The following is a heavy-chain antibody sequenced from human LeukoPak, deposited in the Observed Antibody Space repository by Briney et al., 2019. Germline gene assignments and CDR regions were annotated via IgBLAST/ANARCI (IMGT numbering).Heavy chain of an antibody. J-gene: IGHJ5*02. V-gene: IGHV4-34*01. CDR3: ASLWYGH. CDR2: INHSGST. CDR1: DGSFSTYY. Sequence: SETLPLTCAVYDGSFSTYYWSWIRQPPGKGLEWIGEINHSGSTNYNPSLKSRVTISFDTSKNHFSLKLSSVTAADTAVYYCASLWYGHWGQGTLVTVSS.